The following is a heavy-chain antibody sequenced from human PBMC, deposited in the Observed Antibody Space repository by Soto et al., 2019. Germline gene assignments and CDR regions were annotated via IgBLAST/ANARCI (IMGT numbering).Heavy chain of an antibody. CDR1: GFTFSDYY. CDR2: ISSSGSTI. CDR3: AKIAPDYDFWSGYSHWYFDL. J-gene: IGHJ2*01. D-gene: IGHD3-3*01. Sequence: GGSLRLSCAASGFTFSDYYMSWIRQAPGKGLEWVSYISSSGSTIYYADSVKGRFTISRDNAKNSLYLQMNSLRAEDTALYYCAKIAPDYDFWSGYSHWYFDLWGRGTLGTVSS. V-gene: IGHV3-11*01.